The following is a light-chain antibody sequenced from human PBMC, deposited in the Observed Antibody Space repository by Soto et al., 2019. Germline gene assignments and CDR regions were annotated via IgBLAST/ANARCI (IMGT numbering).Light chain of an antibody. Sequence: EIVLTQSPATLSLSPGERATLSCRASQSVSSSYLAWYQQKPGQTPRLLIYGASSRATGIPDRFSGSGSGTDFTLTISRLESEDFAVYYCQQYGGSPLTFGGGTKVDI. CDR1: QSVSSSY. CDR3: QQYGGSPLT. V-gene: IGKV3-20*01. J-gene: IGKJ4*01. CDR2: GAS.